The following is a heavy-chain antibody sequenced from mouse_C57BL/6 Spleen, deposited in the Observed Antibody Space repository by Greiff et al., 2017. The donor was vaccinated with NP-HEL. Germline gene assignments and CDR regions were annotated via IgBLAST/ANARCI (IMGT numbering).Heavy chain of an antibody. CDR3: ARIYYYGSNWYFDV. CDR2: INPNNGGT. J-gene: IGHJ1*03. D-gene: IGHD1-1*01. CDR1: GYTFTDYN. V-gene: IGHV1-18*01. Sequence: VQLQQSGPELVKPGASVKIPCKASGYTFTDYNMDWVKQSHGKSLEWIGDINPNNGGTIYNQKFKGKATLTVDKSSSTAYMELRSLTSEDTAVYYCARIYYYGSNWYFDVWGTGTTVTVSS.